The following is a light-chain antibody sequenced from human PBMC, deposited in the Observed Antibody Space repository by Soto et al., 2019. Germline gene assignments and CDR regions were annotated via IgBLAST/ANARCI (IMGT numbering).Light chain of an antibody. CDR3: KQYSYYSN. CDR2: DVS. J-gene: IGKJ1*01. V-gene: IGKV1-5*01. Sequence: DIQMPQSPSPLSSSIGARVTITCRASHSLNGRLAWYRQRPGHAPDLLIYDVSTFETRVPSRFSGTGSDTEFAITVTGLQTDDFATYYCKQYSYYSNFGPGTKVEIK. CDR1: HSLNGR.